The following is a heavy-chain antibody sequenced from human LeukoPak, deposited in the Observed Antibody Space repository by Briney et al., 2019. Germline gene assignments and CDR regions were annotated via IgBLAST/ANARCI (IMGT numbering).Heavy chain of an antibody. CDR3: ATSEDRVDGMDV. V-gene: IGHV1-58*01. CDR1: GFTFTTSA. D-gene: IGHD2-2*01. CDR2: IVVGSGNT. Sequence: SVKVSCKASGFTFTTSAVQWVRQARGQRLEWIGWIVVGSGNTNYAQRFQDRVTITRDISTSTAYMEVTSLRSEDTAVYYCATSEDRVDGMDVWGQGTTVTVSS. J-gene: IGHJ6*02.